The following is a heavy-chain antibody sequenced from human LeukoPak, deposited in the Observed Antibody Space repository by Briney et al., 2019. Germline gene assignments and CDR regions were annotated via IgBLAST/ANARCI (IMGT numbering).Heavy chain of an antibody. Sequence: PSETLSLTCTVSGGSISSSSYYWGWIRQPPGKGLEWIGSIYYSGSTYYNPSLKSRVTISVDTSKNQFSLKLSSVTAADTAVYYCARVSAGYHYMDVWGKGTTVTVTS. J-gene: IGHJ6*03. V-gene: IGHV4-39*01. CDR1: GGSISSSSYY. CDR3: ARVSAGYHYMDV. CDR2: IYYSGST. D-gene: IGHD6-25*01.